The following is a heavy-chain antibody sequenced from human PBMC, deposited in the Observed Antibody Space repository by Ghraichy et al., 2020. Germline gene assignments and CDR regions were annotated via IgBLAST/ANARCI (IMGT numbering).Heavy chain of an antibody. CDR1: GFTISGSA. D-gene: IGHD4-17*01. CDR3: HYGDYSRGY. V-gene: IGHV3-73*01. CDR2: IRNKANTYAT. J-gene: IGHJ4*02. Sequence: LSLTCAASGFTISGSAMHWVRQASGKGLEWVGRIRNKANTYATAYAAPVKGRFTISRDDSKNTAYLQMNSVETEDTAVYYCHYGDYSRGYWGKGTLVTVSS.